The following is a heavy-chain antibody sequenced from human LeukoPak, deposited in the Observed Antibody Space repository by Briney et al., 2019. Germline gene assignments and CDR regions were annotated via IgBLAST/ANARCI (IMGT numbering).Heavy chain of an antibody. Sequence: ASVKVSCKASGYTFTGYYMHWVRQAPGQGLEWMGWINPNSGGTNYAQKFQGRVAMTRDTSISTACMELSRLRSDDTAVYYCARDRAYCGGDCYLDYWGQGTLVTVSS. CDR2: INPNSGGT. CDR1: GYTFTGYY. D-gene: IGHD2-21*01. J-gene: IGHJ4*02. CDR3: ARDRAYCGGDCYLDY. V-gene: IGHV1-2*02.